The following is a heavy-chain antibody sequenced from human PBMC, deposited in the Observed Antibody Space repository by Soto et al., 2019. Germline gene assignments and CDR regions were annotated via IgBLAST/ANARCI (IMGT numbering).Heavy chain of an antibody. V-gene: IGHV4-31*03. Sequence: SQTLSLTCTVSGGSISSGGYYWSWIRQHPGKGLEWIGYIYYSGSTYYNPSLKSRVTISVDTSKNQFSLKLSSVTAADTAVYYCARGPYCSSTSCYPPFLTWFDPWGQGTLVTVSS. J-gene: IGHJ5*02. CDR3: ARGPYCSSTSCYPPFLTWFDP. CDR2: IYYSGST. D-gene: IGHD2-2*01. CDR1: GGSISSGGYY.